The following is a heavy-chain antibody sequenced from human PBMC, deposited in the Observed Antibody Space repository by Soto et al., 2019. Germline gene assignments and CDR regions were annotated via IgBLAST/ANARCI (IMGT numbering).Heavy chain of an antibody. Sequence: QVQLVQSGAEVKKPGASVKVSCKASGYTFTSYDINWVRQATGQGLEWMGWMNPNSGNTGYAQKFQGRVTMTRNTSISTAYMELSSLRSEDTAVYYCARRKPSDYGDYYYYYGMDVWGQGTTVTVSS. V-gene: IGHV1-8*01. CDR2: MNPNSGNT. CDR1: GYTFTSYD. CDR3: ARRKPSDYGDYYYYYGMDV. D-gene: IGHD4-17*01. J-gene: IGHJ6*02.